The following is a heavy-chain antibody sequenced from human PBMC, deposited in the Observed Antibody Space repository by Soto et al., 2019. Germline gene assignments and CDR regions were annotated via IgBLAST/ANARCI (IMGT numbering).Heavy chain of an antibody. J-gene: IGHJ6*02. CDR2: ISGSGGST. CDR3: AAAGKGAAEYYYDSSASYYYGMDV. V-gene: IGHV3-23*01. D-gene: IGHD3-22*01. Sequence: GGSLRLSCAASGFTFSSYAMSWVRQAPGKGLEWVSAISGSGGSTYYADSVKGRFTISRDNSKKRLYLQMNSLRAEETAVYYCAAAGKGAAEYYYDSSASYYYGMDVWGQGTTVTVSS. CDR1: GFTFSSYA.